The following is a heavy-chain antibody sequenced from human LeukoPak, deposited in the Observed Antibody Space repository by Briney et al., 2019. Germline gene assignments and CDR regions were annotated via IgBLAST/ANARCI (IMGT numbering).Heavy chain of an antibody. CDR2: ISSSGST. J-gene: IGHJ3*02. V-gene: IGHV4-61*02. D-gene: IGHD3-22*01. CDR3: ARGPYSYDSSGAFDI. CDR1: GDSISSGDYY. Sequence: SQTLSLTCTVSGDSISSGDYYWSWIRQPAGKGLEWIGRISSSGSTNYNPSHKSRVTISVDTSKNQFSLKLGSVTAADTAVYFCARGPYSYDSSGAFDIWGQGTMVTVSS.